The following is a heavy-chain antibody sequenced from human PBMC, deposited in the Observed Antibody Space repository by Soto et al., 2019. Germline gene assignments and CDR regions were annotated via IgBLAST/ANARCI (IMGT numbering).Heavy chain of an antibody. V-gene: IGHV3-7*03. CDR1: GFTFSSYW. Sequence: GGSLRLSCAASGFTFSSYWMSWVRQAPGKGLEWVANIKQDGSEKYYVDSVKGRFTISRDNAKNSLYLQMNSLRAEDTAVYYCARGDGSGWYFDAFDIWGRGTMVTVSS. D-gene: IGHD6-19*01. CDR2: IKQDGSEK. CDR3: ARGDGSGWYFDAFDI. J-gene: IGHJ3*02.